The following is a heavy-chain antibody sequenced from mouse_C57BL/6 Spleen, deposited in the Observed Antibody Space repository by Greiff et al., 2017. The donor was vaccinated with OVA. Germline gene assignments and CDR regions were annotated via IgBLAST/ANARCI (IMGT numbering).Heavy chain of an antibody. D-gene: IGHD4-1*01. CDR2: IDPSDSYT. CDR3: ARGTVCDY. J-gene: IGHJ2*01. Sequence: QVQLQQPGAELVKPGASVKLSCKASGYTFTSYWMQWVKQRPGQGLEWIGEIDPSDSYTNYNQKFKGKATLTVDTSSSTAYMQLSSLTSEDSAVYYCARGTVCDYWGQGTTLTVSS. V-gene: IGHV1-50*01. CDR1: GYTFTSYW.